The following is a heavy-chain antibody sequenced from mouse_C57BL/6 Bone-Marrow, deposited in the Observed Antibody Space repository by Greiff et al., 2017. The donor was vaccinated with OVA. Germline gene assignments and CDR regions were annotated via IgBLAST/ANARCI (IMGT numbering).Heavy chain of an antibody. J-gene: IGHJ2*01. V-gene: IGHV1-59*01. CDR2: IDPSDSHT. CDR3: ARHYGSSYVGYFDY. CDR1: GYTFTSYW. D-gene: IGHD1-1*01. Sequence: QVQLQQPGAELVRPGTSVKLSCKASGYTFTSYWMHWVKQRPGQGLEWIGVIDPSDSHTNYNQKFKGKATLTVDTSSSTAYMQLSSLTSEDSAVYYCARHYGSSYVGYFDYWGQGTTLTVSS.